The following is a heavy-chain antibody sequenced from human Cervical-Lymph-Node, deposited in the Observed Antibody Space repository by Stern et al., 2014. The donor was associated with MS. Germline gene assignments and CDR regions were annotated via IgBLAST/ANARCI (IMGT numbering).Heavy chain of an antibody. CDR1: GGSISTFY. CDR3: ARGRVPPSD. CDR2: IYYTGDT. V-gene: IGHV4-59*01. Sequence: QLQLQESGPGLVKPSETLSLTCTVSGGSISTFYWSWIRQPPGKGLEWNGYIYYTGDTNYNPSLKSRVAVSVDTSMNQFSLKLTSVTAADTAVYYCARGRVPPSDWGPGTLVTVSS. D-gene: IGHD2-2*01. J-gene: IGHJ4*02.